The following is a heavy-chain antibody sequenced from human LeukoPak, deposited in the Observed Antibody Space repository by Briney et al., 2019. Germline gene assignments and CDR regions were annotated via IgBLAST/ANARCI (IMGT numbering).Heavy chain of an antibody. D-gene: IGHD6-13*01. Sequence: GASVKVSCKASGYTFTGYYMHWVRQAPGQGLEWMGWINPNSGGTNYAQKFQGRVTMTRDTSISTAYMELSRLRSGDTAVYYCARGSSSSWYMYYYYYYMDVWGKGTTVTVSS. V-gene: IGHV1-2*02. CDR2: INPNSGGT. J-gene: IGHJ6*03. CDR1: GYTFTGYY. CDR3: ARGSSSSWYMYYYYYYMDV.